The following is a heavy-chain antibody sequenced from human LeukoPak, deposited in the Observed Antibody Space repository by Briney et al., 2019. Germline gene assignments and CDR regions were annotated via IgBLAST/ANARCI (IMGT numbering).Heavy chain of an antibody. D-gene: IGHD3-10*01. V-gene: IGHV3-48*03. J-gene: IGHJ4*02. CDR2: ISSSGSTI. CDR3: ARVMSMVRGATTSGFDY. Sequence: GGSLRLSCAASGFTLSSYEMNWVRQAPGKGLEWVSYISSSGSTIYYADSVKGRFTISRDNAKNSLYLQMNSLRAEDTAVYYCARVMSMVRGATTSGFDYWGQGTLVTVSS. CDR1: GFTLSSYE.